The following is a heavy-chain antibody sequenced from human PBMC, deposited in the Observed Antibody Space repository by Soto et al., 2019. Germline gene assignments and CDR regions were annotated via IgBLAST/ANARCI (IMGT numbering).Heavy chain of an antibody. D-gene: IGHD2-2*02. V-gene: IGHV3-30*04. CDR2: ISYDGRNK. CDR1: GFTFSSYA. Sequence: QVQLVESGGGVVQPGRSLRLSCAASGFTFSSYAMHWVRQAPGKRLEWVAVISYDGRNKYYADSVKGRFTISRDNSKNTLYLQMNSLRAEYTAVYYCARDSPLRYCSSTSCYTGLWGCFDYCGQGTLFTVSS. J-gene: IGHJ4*02. CDR3: ARDSPLRYCSSTSCYTGLWGCFDY.